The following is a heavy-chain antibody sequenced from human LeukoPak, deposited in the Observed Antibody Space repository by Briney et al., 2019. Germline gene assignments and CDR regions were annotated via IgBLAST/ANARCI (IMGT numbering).Heavy chain of an antibody. J-gene: IGHJ4*02. Sequence: KPSETLSLTCTVSGGSISSSSYYWGWIRQPPGKGLEWIGSIYYSGSTYYNPSLKSRVTISVDTSKNQFSLKLSSVTAADTAVYYCARIDFWSGVLDYWGQGTLVTVSS. CDR1: GGSISSSSYY. V-gene: IGHV4-39*01. D-gene: IGHD3-3*01. CDR2: IYYSGST. CDR3: ARIDFWSGVLDY.